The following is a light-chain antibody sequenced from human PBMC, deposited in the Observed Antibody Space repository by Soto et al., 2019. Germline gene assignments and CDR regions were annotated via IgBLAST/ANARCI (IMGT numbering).Light chain of an antibody. CDR1: QSVSSSY. J-gene: IGKJ3*01. Sequence: IVLTHSPGTLSLSPGERATLSCRASQSVSSSYLAWYQQKPGQAPRLLIYGASSRATGIPARFSGSGSGTEFTLTISRLEPEDFAVYYCQHYRSAPFTFGPGTKVDIK. CDR3: QHYRSAPFT. V-gene: IGKV3-20*01. CDR2: GAS.